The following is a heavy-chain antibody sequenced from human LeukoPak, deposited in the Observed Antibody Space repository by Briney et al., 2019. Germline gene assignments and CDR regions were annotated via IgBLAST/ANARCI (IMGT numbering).Heavy chain of an antibody. CDR1: GGSISSGGYS. CDR2: IYHSGST. V-gene: IGHV4-30-2*01. Sequence: PSETLSLTCAVSGGSISSGGYSWSWIRQPPGKGLEWIGYIYHSGSTYYNPSLKSRVTISVDRSKNQFSLKLSSVTAADTAVYYCARDLGSSWFDYWGQGTLVTVSS. CDR3: ARDLGSSWFDY. J-gene: IGHJ4*02. D-gene: IGHD6-13*01.